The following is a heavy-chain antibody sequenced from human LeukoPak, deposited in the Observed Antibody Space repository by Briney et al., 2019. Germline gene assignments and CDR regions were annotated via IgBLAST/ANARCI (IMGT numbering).Heavy chain of an antibody. CDR1: RYTFISSD. V-gene: IGHV1-8*01. CDR3: VGGAPNWGFDF. Sequence: ASVKVSCKASRYTFISSDINWVRQAAGQGVEWMGWMSPTSGNTGYAQNFQGRVTMTRDTSISTAYMELTSLRSEDTAVYYCVGGAPNWGFDFWGQGTLVIVSS. J-gene: IGHJ4*02. D-gene: IGHD7-27*01. CDR2: MSPTSGNT.